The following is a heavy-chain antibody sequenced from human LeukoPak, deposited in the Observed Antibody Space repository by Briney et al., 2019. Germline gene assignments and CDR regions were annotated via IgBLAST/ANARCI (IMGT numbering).Heavy chain of an antibody. CDR1: GGSISSSSYY. J-gene: IGHJ4*02. CDR3: AKSGGYGLIDY. D-gene: IGHD1-26*01. Sequence: SETLSLTCTVSGGSISSSSYYWGWIRQPPGKGLEWIGSIYYSGSTYYNASLKSRVTISIDTSKNQFSLRLSSVTAADTAVYYCAKSGGYGLIDYWGQGTLVTVSS. CDR2: IYYSGST. V-gene: IGHV4-39*01.